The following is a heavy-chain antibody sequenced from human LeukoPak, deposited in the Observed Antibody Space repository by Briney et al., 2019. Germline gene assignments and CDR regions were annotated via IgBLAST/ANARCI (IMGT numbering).Heavy chain of an antibody. V-gene: IGHV4-59*08. CDR3: ARGPRFGELLWHWFDP. Sequence: PSETLSLTCTVSGGSISSYYWSWIRQPPGKGLEWIGYISYIGSTYYNPPLKSRVTISEDTSKNQFSLKLRSVTAADTAVYYCARGPRFGELLWHWFDPWGQGTLVTVSS. D-gene: IGHD3-10*01. J-gene: IGHJ5*02. CDR2: ISYIGST. CDR1: GGSISSYY.